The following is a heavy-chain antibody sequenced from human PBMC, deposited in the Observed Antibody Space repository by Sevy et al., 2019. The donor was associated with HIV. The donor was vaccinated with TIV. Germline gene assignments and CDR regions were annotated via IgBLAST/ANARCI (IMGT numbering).Heavy chain of an antibody. CDR1: GFDFRDFA. CDR2: ISDRGGST. Sequence: GGSLRLSCAASGFDFRDFAMSWVRQAPGKGLEWVSSISDRGGSTYYADSVKGRFTISRDNSKNTLYLQMNSLRVGDTAVYYCAKRPYYYDSSGYDGPPPGAFDIWGQGTMVTVSS. J-gene: IGHJ3*02. D-gene: IGHD3-22*01. CDR3: AKRPYYYDSSGYDGPPPGAFDI. V-gene: IGHV3-23*01.